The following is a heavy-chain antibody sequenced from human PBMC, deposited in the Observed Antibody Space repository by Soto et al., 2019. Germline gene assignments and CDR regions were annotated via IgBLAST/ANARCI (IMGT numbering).Heavy chain of an antibody. Sequence: QITLKESGPTLVKPTQTLTVTCTFSGFSLSTSGGGVGWIRQPPGKALEWLALLYWNDDERYSPSLKDRLTITKDTSKIQVVLTMTNMDPVDTATYYCARLISYAYGSVSFYFDYWGQGSLVTVSS. CDR3: ARLISYAYGSVSFYFDY. CDR1: GFSLSTSGGG. J-gene: IGHJ4*02. V-gene: IGHV2-5*01. D-gene: IGHD3-10*01. CDR2: LYWNDDE.